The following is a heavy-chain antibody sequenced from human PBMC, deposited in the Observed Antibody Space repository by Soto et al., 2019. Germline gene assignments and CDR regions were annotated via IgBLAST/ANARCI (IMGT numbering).Heavy chain of an antibody. J-gene: IGHJ4*02. CDR1: GYTFTSYG. D-gene: IGHD3-10*01. CDR3: ARQVLGGARYYFDY. Sequence: ASVKVSCKASGYTFTSYGISWVRQAPGQGLEWMGWISAYNGNANYAQKLQGRVTMTTDTSTSTAYMELRSLRSDDTAVYYCARQVLGGARYYFDYWGQGTLVTVSS. V-gene: IGHV1-18*01. CDR2: ISAYNGNA.